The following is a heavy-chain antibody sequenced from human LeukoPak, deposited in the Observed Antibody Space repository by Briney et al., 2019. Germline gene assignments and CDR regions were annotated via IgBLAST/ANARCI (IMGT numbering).Heavy chain of an antibody. CDR1: GFTCSSYS. J-gene: IGHJ4*02. Sequence: GGSLRRFCAASGFTCSSYSMNWVRQAPGKGLEWVSSISSSSSYIYYADSVKGRFTISRDNAKNSLYLQMNSLRAEDTAVYYCARAPLDDSSGYYHFDYWGQGTLVTVSS. CDR2: ISSSSSYI. CDR3: ARAPLDDSSGYYHFDY. V-gene: IGHV3-21*01. D-gene: IGHD3-22*01.